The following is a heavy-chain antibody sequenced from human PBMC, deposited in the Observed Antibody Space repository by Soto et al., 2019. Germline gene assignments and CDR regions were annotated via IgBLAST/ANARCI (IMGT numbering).Heavy chain of an antibody. V-gene: IGHV3-33*01. Sequence: GGSLRLSCAASGFTFSSYGMHWVRQAPGKGLEWVAVIWYDGSNKYYADSVKGRFTISRDNSKNTLYLQMNSLRAEDTAVYYCARDRGDYDEVWYYYYYYYMDVWGKGTTVTVSS. CDR1: GFTFSSYG. CDR3: ARDRGDYDEVWYYYYYYYMDV. D-gene: IGHD4-17*01. J-gene: IGHJ6*03. CDR2: IWYDGSNK.